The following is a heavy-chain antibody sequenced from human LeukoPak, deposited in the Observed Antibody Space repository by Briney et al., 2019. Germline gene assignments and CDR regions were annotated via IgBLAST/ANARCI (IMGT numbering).Heavy chain of an antibody. CDR2: ISAYNGNT. CDR1: GYTFTSYG. V-gene: IGHV1-18*01. CDR3: ARGYYSSSWYRQNYYYGMDV. Sequence: ASVKVSCKASGYTFTSYGISWVRQAPGQGLEWMGWISAYNGNTNYAQKLQGRVTMTTDTSTSTAYMELRSLRSDDTAVYYCARGYYSSSWYRQNYYYGMDVWGQGTTVTVSS. J-gene: IGHJ6*02. D-gene: IGHD6-13*01.